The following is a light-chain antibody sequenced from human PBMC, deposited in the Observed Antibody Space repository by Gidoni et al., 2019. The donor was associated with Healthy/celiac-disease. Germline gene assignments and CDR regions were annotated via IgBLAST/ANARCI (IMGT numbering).Light chain of an antibody. CDR2: AAS. V-gene: IGKV1-39*01. Sequence: DIQMTQSPSSLSASVGDRVTITCRASQSISSYLNWYQQKPGKAPKLLIYAASSLQSGVPSRFSGSGSGTDFTLTISSLQPEDFATYYCQQRYSGGFGQGTKVEIK. CDR3: QQRYSGG. CDR1: QSISSY. J-gene: IGKJ1*01.